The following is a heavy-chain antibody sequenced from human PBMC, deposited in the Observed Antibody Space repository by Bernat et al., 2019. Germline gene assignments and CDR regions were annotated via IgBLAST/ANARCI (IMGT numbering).Heavy chain of an antibody. D-gene: IGHD1-26*01. CDR1: GGSISSSSYY. J-gene: IGHJ4*02. CDR3: ARGRNSGSPGY. V-gene: IGHV4-39*01. CDR2: IYYSGST. Sequence: QLQLQESGPGLVKPSETLSLTCTVSGGSISSSSYYWGWIRQPPGKGLEWIGSIYYSGSTYYNPSLKSRVTISVDTSKNQFSLKLSSVTAADTAVYYCARGRNSGSPGYWGQGTLVTVSS.